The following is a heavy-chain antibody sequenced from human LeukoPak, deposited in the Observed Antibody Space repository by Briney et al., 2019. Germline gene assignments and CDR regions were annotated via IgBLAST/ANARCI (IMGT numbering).Heavy chain of an antibody. Sequence: SETLSLTCAVYGGSFSGYYWSWIRQPPGMGLEWIGEINHSGSTNYNPSLKSRVTISVDTSKNQFSLKLSSVTAADTAVYYCARGRGHYGDYQIDYWGQGTLVTVSS. V-gene: IGHV4-34*01. D-gene: IGHD4-17*01. CDR3: ARGRGHYGDYQIDY. CDR2: INHSGST. CDR1: GGSFSGYY. J-gene: IGHJ4*02.